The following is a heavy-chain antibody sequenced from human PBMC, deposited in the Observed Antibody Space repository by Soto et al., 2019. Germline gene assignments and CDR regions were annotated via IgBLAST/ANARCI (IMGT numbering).Heavy chain of an antibody. CDR2: ISSDGSSA. J-gene: IGHJ5*02. D-gene: IGHD4-17*01. Sequence: WGSLRLSCAASGFTFSSYWMHWVRQAPGKGLVWVSGISSDGSSAIYVDSARGRFTISRDNAENTLYLQMNSLRAEDTAVYFCVTHAVTTHSNWFDPWGQGTLVTVSS. CDR3: VTHAVTTHSNWFDP. CDR1: GFTFSSYW. V-gene: IGHV3-74*01.